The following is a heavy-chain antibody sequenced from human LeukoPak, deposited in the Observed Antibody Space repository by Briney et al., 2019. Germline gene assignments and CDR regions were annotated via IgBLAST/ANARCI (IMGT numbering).Heavy chain of an antibody. J-gene: IGHJ5*02. CDR2: IYYGGST. D-gene: IGHD2-15*01. CDR1: GDSVTSGYFY. V-gene: IGHV4-39*01. CDR3: ARALAYCSGGSCTRGYNWFDP. Sequence: SETLSLTCTVSGDSVTSGYFYWSWIRQPPGKGLEWIGSIYYGGSTYYNPSLKSRVTISVDTSMNQFSLKLSFVTTADTAVYYCARALAYCSGGSCTRGYNWFDPWGQGTLVTVPS.